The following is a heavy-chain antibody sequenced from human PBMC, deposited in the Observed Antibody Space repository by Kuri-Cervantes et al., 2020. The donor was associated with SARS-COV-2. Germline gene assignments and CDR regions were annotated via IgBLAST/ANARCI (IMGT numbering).Heavy chain of an antibody. Sequence: ASVKVSCKASGYTFTGYYIHWVRQAPGQGLEWMGWINLNTDGTHYAQNFQGRVTMTRDTSISTAYMELSRLRSDDTAVYYCARDLEAVAGGAFDIWGQGTMVTVSS. CDR1: GYTFTGYY. J-gene: IGHJ3*02. CDR3: ARDLEAVAGGAFDI. V-gene: IGHV1-2*02. D-gene: IGHD6-19*01. CDR2: INLNTDGT.